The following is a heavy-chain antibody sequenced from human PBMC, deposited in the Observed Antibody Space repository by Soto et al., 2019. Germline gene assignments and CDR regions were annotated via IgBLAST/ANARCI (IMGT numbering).Heavy chain of an antibody. V-gene: IGHV3-30-3*01. CDR3: ARAPIHKWELPPYYYGMDV. D-gene: IGHD1-26*01. J-gene: IGHJ6*02. CDR1: GFTFSSYA. Sequence: GGSLRLSCAASGFTFSSYAMHWVRQAPGKGLEWVAVISYDGSNKYYADSVKGRFTISRDNSKNTLYLQMNSLRAEDTAVYYCARAPIHKWELPPYYYGMDVWGQGTTVTVSS. CDR2: ISYDGSNK.